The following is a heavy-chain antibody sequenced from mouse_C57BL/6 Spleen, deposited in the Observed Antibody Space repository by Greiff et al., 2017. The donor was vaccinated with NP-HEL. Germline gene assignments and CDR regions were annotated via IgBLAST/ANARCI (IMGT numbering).Heavy chain of an antibody. J-gene: IGHJ2*01. CDR3: ARHGDYGNYVFFYFDY. V-gene: IGHV5-6*02. D-gene: IGHD2-1*01. CDR2: ISSGGSYT. Sequence: DVMLVESGGDLVKPGGSLKLSCAASGFTFSSYGMSWVRQTPDKRLEWVATISSGGSYTYYPDSVKGRFTISRDNAKNTLYLQMSSLKSEDTAMYYCARHGDYGNYVFFYFDYWGQGTTLTVSS. CDR1: GFTFSSYG.